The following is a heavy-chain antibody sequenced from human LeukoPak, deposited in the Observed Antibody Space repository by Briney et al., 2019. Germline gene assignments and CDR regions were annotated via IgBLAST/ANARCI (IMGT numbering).Heavy chain of an antibody. CDR3: ANDYRSGSFHDF. D-gene: IGHD3-10*01. J-gene: IGHJ4*02. V-gene: IGHV3-7*05. Sequence: GGSLRLSCAASGFIFSDYWMSWVRQAPGKRPEWVADIRHDATETHYVDSVKGRFTISRDNAQNSLYLQMNTLRAEDTAVYYCANDYRSGSFHDFWGQGTLVTVSS. CDR1: GFIFSDYW. CDR2: IRHDATET.